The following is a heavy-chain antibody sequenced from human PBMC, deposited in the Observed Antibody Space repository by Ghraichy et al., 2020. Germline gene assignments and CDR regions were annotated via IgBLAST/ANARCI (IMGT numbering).Heavy chain of an antibody. Sequence: GESLNISCAASGFTLSNFEMNWVRQAPGKGLEWVSYVNSGGSVMYYADSVKGRFTISRANAKNSLYLQMNSLRAEDTAIYYCARGGNWLFDYWGQGTLVTVSS. CDR2: VNSGGSVM. J-gene: IGHJ4*02. CDR1: GFTLSNFE. CDR3: ARGGNWLFDY. D-gene: IGHD3-9*01. V-gene: IGHV3-48*03.